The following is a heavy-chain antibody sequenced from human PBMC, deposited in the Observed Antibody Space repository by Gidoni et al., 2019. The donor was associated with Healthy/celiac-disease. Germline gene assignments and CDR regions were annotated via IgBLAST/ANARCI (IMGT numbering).Heavy chain of an antibody. CDR2: ISAYNGNT. CDR1: GYTFTSYG. D-gene: IGHD2-2*01. V-gene: IGHV1-18*04. CDR3: ARAPDIVVVPAADIPYYYYGMDV. Sequence: QVQLVQSGAEVKKPGASVKVSCKASGYTFTSYGISWVRQAPGQGLEWMGWISAYNGNTNYVQKLQGRVTMTTDTSTSTAYMEPRSLRSDDTAVYYCARAPDIVVVPAADIPYYYYGMDVWGQGTTVTVSS. J-gene: IGHJ6*02.